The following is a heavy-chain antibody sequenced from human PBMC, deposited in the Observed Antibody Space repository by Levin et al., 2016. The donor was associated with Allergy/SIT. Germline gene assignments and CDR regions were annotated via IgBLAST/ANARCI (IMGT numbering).Heavy chain of an antibody. CDR3: ARGRRGNWNSHSWWFDP. D-gene: IGHD1-7*01. V-gene: IGHV4-34*01. Sequence: SETLSLTCGGYGGSFSDDYWNWIRQPPGKGLEWIGEINHSGSSVYNPSLRSRVTISVDTSKNQFSLKLTSLTAADTAVYYCARGRRGNWNSHSWWFDPWGQGTLVTVSS. J-gene: IGHJ5*02. CDR2: INHSGSS. CDR1: GGSFSDDY.